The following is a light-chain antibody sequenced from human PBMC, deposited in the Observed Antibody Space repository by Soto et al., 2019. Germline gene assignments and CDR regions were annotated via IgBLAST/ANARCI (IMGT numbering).Light chain of an antibody. J-gene: IGLJ2*01. CDR3: FLVYGGAVV. V-gene: IGLV7-46*01. Sequence: QAVVTQEPSLTVSPGGTVTLTCGSSTGTVTSGHYPYWFQQKPGQAPRTLIYETSNRHSWTPVRFSGFLLGGKAALTLSGAQPEDEADYYCFLVYGGAVVFGGGTKVTVL. CDR1: TGTVTSGHY. CDR2: ETS.